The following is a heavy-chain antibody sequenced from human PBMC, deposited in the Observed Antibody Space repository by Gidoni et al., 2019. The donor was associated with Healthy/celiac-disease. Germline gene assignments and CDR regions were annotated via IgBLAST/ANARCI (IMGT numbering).Heavy chain of an antibody. J-gene: IGHJ3*02. V-gene: IGHV4-4*02. CDR1: GGSSSSSNW. Sequence: QVQLQESGPGLVKPSATLSLPCAVSGGSSSSSNWWSWVRQPPGKGLEWIGEIYHSGSTNYNPSLKSRVTISVDKSKNQFSLKLSSVTAADTAVYYCAREPQPVVTPGAFDIWGQGTMVTVSS. CDR3: AREPQPVVTPGAFDI. D-gene: IGHD2-15*01. CDR2: IYHSGST.